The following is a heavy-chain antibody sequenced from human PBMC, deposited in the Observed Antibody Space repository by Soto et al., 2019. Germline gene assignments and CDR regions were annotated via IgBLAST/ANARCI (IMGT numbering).Heavy chain of an antibody. D-gene: IGHD1-7*01. V-gene: IGHV3-30*18. CDR3: AKSPMGTTGDY. Sequence: PGGSLRLSCAASGFTFSSYGMHWVRQAPGKGLEWVAVISYDGSNKYYADSVKGRLTISRDNSKNTLYLQMNSLRAEDTAVYYCAKSPMGTTGDYWGQGALVTVSS. J-gene: IGHJ4*02. CDR1: GFTFSSYG. CDR2: ISYDGSNK.